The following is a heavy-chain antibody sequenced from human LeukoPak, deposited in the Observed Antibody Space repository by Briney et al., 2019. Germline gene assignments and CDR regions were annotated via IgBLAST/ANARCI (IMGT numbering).Heavy chain of an antibody. D-gene: IGHD2-15*01. V-gene: IGHV3-64D*09. CDR1: GFHFSRYV. Sequence: GGSLRLSCSACGFHFSRYVVHWVRQAPGKGLEYFSAISDSGGSTYSADSVKGRFPFSRDNSKNTLYLQMSSLRAEDTAVYFCVRGYSFGPYGMDVWGQGTTVTVSS. CDR3: VRGYSFGPYGMDV. CDR2: ISDSGGST. J-gene: IGHJ6*02.